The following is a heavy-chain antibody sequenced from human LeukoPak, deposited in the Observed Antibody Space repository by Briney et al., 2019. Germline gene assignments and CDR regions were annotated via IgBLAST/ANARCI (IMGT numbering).Heavy chain of an antibody. J-gene: IGHJ4*02. Sequence: GGSLRLSCAASGFTFTAYLIHWVRQAPGKGLEWVAVMSSDGNAMFYADSVKGRFTISRDNSKDTLYLQMNSLRAEDTAVYYCVRESEYYFDHSASFDYWGQGTLVTVSS. CDR3: VRESEYYFDHSASFDY. V-gene: IGHV3-30-3*01. CDR2: MSSDGNAM. D-gene: IGHD3-22*01. CDR1: GFTFTAYL.